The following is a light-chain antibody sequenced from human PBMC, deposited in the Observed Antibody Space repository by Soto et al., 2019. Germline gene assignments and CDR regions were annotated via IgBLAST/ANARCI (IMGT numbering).Light chain of an antibody. Sequence: EIVLTQSPGTLSLSPGERATLSCRASQSGYNGYLAWYQQKPGQPPRLLIYGATSKANGIPDRFIGSGSGTDFTLTISILEPDDSAVYCCQHFGYPQWTFGQGTKVEIK. CDR1: QSGYNGY. CDR2: GAT. V-gene: IGKV3-20*01. J-gene: IGKJ1*01. CDR3: QHFGYPQWT.